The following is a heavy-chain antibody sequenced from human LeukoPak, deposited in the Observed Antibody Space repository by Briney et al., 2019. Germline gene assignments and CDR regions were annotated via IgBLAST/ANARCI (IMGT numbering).Heavy chain of an antibody. CDR2: IIPIFGTA. J-gene: IGHJ5*02. CDR3: AREAQLRYFDWLLSTPPNWFDP. D-gene: IGHD3-9*01. CDR1: GGTFSSYA. Sequence: SVKVSCKASGGTFSSYAISWVRQAPGQGLEWMGGIIPIFGTANYAQKFQGRVTITADESTSTAYMELSSLRSEDTAVYYCAREAQLRYFDWLLSTPPNWFDPWGQGTLVTVSS. V-gene: IGHV1-69*13.